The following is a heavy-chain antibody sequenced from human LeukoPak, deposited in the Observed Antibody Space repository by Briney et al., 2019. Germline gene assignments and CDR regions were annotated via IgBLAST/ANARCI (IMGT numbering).Heavy chain of an antibody. CDR2: IYYSGST. CDR1: GGSISNYY. J-gene: IGHJ5*02. V-gene: IGHV4-59*01. D-gene: IGHD6-6*01. CDR3: ASSAIAARLGWFDP. Sequence: SETLSLTCTVSGGSISNYYWNWIRQPPGKGLEWIGHIYYSGSTNYNPSLKSRVTISVDTSKNQFSLKLSSVTAADTAVYYCASSAIAARLGWFDPWGQGTLVTVSS.